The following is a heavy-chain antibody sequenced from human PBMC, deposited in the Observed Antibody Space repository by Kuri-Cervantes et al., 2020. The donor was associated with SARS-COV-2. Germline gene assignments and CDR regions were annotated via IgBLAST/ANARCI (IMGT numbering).Heavy chain of an antibody. CDR1: GFTFSSYA. CDR3: ARGDRYGDYQTFDY. V-gene: IGHV3-23*01. Sequence: GESLKISCAASGFTFSSYAMSWVRQAPGKGLEWVSAISGSGGSTYYADSVKGRFTISRDNAKNSLYLQMNSLRAEDTALYYCARGDRYGDYQTFDYRGQGTLVTVSS. CDR2: ISGSGGST. D-gene: IGHD4-17*01. J-gene: IGHJ4*02.